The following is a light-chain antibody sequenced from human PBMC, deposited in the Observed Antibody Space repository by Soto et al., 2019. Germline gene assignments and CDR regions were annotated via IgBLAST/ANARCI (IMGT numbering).Light chain of an antibody. CDR3: QQYNNWPPIT. Sequence: EIVMTQSPATLSVSPGERATLSCRASQSVSSNLACYQQKPGQAPRLLIYGASTGATGIPARFSGSGSGTAFTLTISSLQSEDFAVYYCQQYNNWPPITFGQGTRLEIK. CDR1: QSVSSN. J-gene: IGKJ5*01. CDR2: GAS. V-gene: IGKV3-15*01.